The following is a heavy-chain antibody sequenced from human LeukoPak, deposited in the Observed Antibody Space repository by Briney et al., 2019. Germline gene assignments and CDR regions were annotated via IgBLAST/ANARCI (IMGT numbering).Heavy chain of an antibody. J-gene: IGHJ4*02. CDR1: GGTFSSYA. D-gene: IGHD4-23*01. V-gene: IGHV1-69*04. CDR2: IIPILGIA. Sequence: GASVKVSCKASGGTFSSYAISWVRQAPGQGLEWMGRIIPILGIANYAQKFQGRVTITADKSTSTAYMEPSSLRSEDTAMYYCARESYSGNPYFDYWGQGTLVTVSS. CDR3: ARESYSGNPYFDY.